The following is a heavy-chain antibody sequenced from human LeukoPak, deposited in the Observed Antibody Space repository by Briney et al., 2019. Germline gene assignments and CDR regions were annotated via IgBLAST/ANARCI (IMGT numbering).Heavy chain of an antibody. J-gene: IGHJ4*02. CDR1: GFTFSSYA. CDR3: ARGYSGYDFPFDY. CDR2: ISSNGGST. D-gene: IGHD5-12*01. V-gene: IGHV3-64*01. Sequence: PGGSLRLSCAASGFTFSSYAMHWVRQAPGKGLEYVSAISSNGGSTYYANSVKGRFTISRDNSKNTLYLQMGSLRAEDMAVYYCARGYSGYDFPFDYWGQGTLVTVSS.